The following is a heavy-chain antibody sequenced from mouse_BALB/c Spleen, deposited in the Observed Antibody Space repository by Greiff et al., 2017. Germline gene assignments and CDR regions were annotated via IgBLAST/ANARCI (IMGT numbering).Heavy chain of an antibody. CDR1: GYSITSGYY. CDR3: ARKKYGNYKDYAMDY. V-gene: IGHV3-6*02. D-gene: IGHD2-10*02. CDR2: ISYDGSN. Sequence: EVQLQESGPGLVKPSQSLSLTCSVTGYSITSGYYWNWIRQFPGNKLEWMGYISYDGSNNYNPSLKNRISITRDTSKNQFFLKLNSVTTEDTATYYCARKKYGNYKDYAMDYWGQGTSVTVSS. J-gene: IGHJ4*01.